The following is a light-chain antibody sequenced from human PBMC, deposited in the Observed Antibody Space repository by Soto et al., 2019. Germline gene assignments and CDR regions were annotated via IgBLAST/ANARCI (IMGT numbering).Light chain of an antibody. CDR2: EDS. CDR1: SSDVGTYNL. Sequence: QSVLTQPASVSGSPGQSITFSCTGTSSDVGTYNLVSWYQQHPGKAPKLMIYEDSKRPSGVSNRFSGSKSGNTASLTISGLQAEDEADYYCCSYAGSSTFVFGTGTKLTVL. CDR3: CSYAGSSTFV. V-gene: IGLV2-23*01. J-gene: IGLJ1*01.